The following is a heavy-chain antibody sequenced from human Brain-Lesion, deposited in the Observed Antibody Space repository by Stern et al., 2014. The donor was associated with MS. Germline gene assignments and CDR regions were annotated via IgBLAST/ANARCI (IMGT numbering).Heavy chain of an antibody. CDR2: IKSRTDGGTA. J-gene: IGHJ4*02. D-gene: IGHD1-1*01. V-gene: IGHV3-15*01. Sequence: EVQLVESEGGLVKSGGSLRLSCAASGFTFSQAWMGWVRQVPGKGLEWVGHIKSRTDGGTANYAASVKDRFTVSRDNSANMLYLQMNSLTIEDTAVYYCVAGAQLWLWGQGTLVTVSS. CDR1: GFTFSQAW. CDR3: VAGAQLWL.